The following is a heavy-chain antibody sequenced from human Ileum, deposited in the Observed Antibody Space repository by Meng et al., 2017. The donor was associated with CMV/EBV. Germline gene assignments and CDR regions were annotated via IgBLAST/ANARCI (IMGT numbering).Heavy chain of an antibody. D-gene: IGHD3-22*01. Sequence: SVFAFSDYALNCVRQAPGKGLEWFACISSVSTYICYTGSVKGRFTISRDNAKNSLFLEMTSLRVDDSAVYYCTRDTYYDTTGYSTSWGQGTLVTVSS. CDR2: ISSVSTYI. CDR3: TRDTYYDTTGYSTS. J-gene: IGHJ5*02. CDR1: VFAFSDYA. V-gene: IGHV3-21*06.